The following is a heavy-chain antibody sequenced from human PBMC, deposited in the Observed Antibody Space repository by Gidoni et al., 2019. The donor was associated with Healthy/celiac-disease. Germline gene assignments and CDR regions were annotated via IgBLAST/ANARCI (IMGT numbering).Heavy chain of an antibody. CDR1: GGTFSSYA. D-gene: IGHD3-22*01. Sequence: QVQLVQSGAEVKKPGSAVMVSCKASGGTFSSYAISWVRQAPGLGLEWMGGIIPIFGTANYAQKFQGRVTITADESTSTAYMELSRLRSDDTAVYYCARGGDSYGSGGYYYFYWGQGTLVTVSS. CDR3: ARGGDSYGSGGYYYFY. J-gene: IGHJ4*02. CDR2: IIPIFGTA. V-gene: IGHV1-69*01.